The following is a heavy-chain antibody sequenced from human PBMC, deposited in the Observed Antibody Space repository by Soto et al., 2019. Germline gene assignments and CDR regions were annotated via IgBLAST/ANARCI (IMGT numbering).Heavy chain of an antibody. J-gene: IGHJ6*02. D-gene: IGHD2-21*02. Sequence: SETLSLTCTVSGGSISDYSWSWIRQPPGRGLEWIGYMYNTGSTIYNPSLKSRVTISVDTSKNQFSLKLNSVTAADTAVYYCARDLWGYCGADCYPLDVWGQGTTVTVSS. CDR1: GGSISDYS. V-gene: IGHV4-59*01. CDR2: MYNTGST. CDR3: ARDLWGYCGADCYPLDV.